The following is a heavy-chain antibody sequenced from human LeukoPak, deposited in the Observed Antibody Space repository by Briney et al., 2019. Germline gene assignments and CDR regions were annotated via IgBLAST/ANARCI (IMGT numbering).Heavy chain of an antibody. D-gene: IGHD3-22*01. CDR1: GFTFSSYA. J-gene: IGHJ4*02. V-gene: IGHV3-64D*09. CDR3: VKTSTYYYDSSGVDY. Sequence: GGSLRLSCSASGFTFSSYAMHWVRQAPGKGLEYVSAISSNGGSTYYADSVKGRFTIPRDNSKNTLYLQMSSLRAEDTAVYYCVKTSTYYYDSSGVDYWGQGTLVTVSS. CDR2: ISSNGGST.